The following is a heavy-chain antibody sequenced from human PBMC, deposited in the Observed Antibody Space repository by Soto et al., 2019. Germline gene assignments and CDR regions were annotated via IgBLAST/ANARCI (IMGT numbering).Heavy chain of an antibody. CDR2: INHSGSS. V-gene: IGHV4-34*01. Sequence: SETLSLTCAVHGGSFSGFYWTWIRQPPGKGLEWIGEINHSGSSNYNPPLKSRVTMSLDTSRNQFSLSLNSVTAADTAVYYGARMAGPWYFDLWGRGTLVTVSS. J-gene: IGHJ2*01. CDR3: ARMAGPWYFDL. CDR1: GGSFSGFY.